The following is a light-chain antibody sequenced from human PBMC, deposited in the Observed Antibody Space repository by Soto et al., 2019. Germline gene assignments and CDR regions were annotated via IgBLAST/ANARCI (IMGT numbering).Light chain of an antibody. CDR1: QGISSY. Sequence: AIRMTQSPSSLSASTGDRVTITCRASQGISSYLAWYQQKPGKAPKLLLYAASTLQSVVPPRVSGSGSGTDFTLTISCLQSEDCATYYCQQYYSYPSITFGQGTRLEIK. CDR2: AAS. CDR3: QQYYSYPSIT. V-gene: IGKV1-8*01. J-gene: IGKJ5*01.